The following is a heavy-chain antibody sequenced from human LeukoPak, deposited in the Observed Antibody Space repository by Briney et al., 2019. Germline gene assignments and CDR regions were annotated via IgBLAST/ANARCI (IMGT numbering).Heavy chain of an antibody. CDR1: GGFFSGYY. J-gene: IGHJ5*02. CDR2: INHSGST. Sequence: PSETLSLTCAVYGGFFSGYYWSWIRQPPGKGLEWIGEINHSGSTNYNPSLKSRVTISVDTSKNQFSLKLSSVTASDTAVYYCARGRPYYDFWGGYSNWFDPWGQGTLVTVSS. D-gene: IGHD3-3*01. V-gene: IGHV4-34*01. CDR3: ARGRPYYDFWGGYSNWFDP.